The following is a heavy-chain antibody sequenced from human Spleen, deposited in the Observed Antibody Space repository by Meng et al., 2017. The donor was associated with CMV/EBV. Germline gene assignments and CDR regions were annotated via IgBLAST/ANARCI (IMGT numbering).Heavy chain of an antibody. V-gene: IGHV3-7*01. J-gene: IGHJ6*02. CDR3: AKYGLSRYCSSTSCYTWDYGMDV. CDR1: GFTFSSYW. D-gene: IGHD2-2*02. Sequence: GGSLRLSCAASGFTFSSYWMSWVRQAPGKGLEWVANIKQDGSEKYYVDSVKGRFTISRDNFKNTLYLQMNSLRAEDTAVYYCAKYGLSRYCSSTSCYTWDYGMDVWGQGTTVTVSS. CDR2: IKQDGSEK.